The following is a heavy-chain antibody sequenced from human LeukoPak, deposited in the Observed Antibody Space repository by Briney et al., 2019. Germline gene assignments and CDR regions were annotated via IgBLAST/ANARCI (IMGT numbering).Heavy chain of an antibody. CDR2: IYYSGST. CDR3: ARVVGIVVVPAAMPGAFDI. CDR1: GGSISSYY. Sequence: SETLSLTCTVSGGSISSYYWSWIRQPPGKGLEWIGYIYYSGSTNYNPSLKSRVTISVDTSKNQFSLKLSSVTAAGTAVYYCARVVGIVVVPAAMPGAFDIWGQGTMVTVSS. V-gene: IGHV4-59*01. D-gene: IGHD2-2*01. J-gene: IGHJ3*02.